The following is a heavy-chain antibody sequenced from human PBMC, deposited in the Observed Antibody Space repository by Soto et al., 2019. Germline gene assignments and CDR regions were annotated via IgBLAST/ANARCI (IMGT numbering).Heavy chain of an antibody. CDR2: ISYDGSNK. CDR1: GFTFSSYP. V-gene: IGHV3-30-3*01. Sequence: QVQLVESGGGVVQPGRSLRLSCAASGFTFSSYPMHWVRQAPGKGLEWVAVISYDGSNKYYADSVKGRFTISRDNSKNTLDLQMNSLRAEDTAVYYCARSPRGSGGSCDYWGQGTLVTVSS. D-gene: IGHD2-15*01. J-gene: IGHJ4*02. CDR3: ARSPRGSGGSCDY.